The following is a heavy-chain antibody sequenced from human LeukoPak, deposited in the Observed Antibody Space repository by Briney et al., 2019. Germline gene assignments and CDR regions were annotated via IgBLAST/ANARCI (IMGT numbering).Heavy chain of an antibody. CDR1: GFTFSSYA. CDR3: VKASGGWYGYFDY. D-gene: IGHD6-19*01. Sequence: PGGSLRLSCAAPGFTFSSYAMTWVRQAPGKGLEYVSAISSNGGSTYYADSVKGRVTISRDNSKNTLYLQMSSLRPEDTAVFYCVKASGGWYGYFDYWGQGTLVTVYS. J-gene: IGHJ4*02. V-gene: IGHV3-64D*06. CDR2: ISSNGGST.